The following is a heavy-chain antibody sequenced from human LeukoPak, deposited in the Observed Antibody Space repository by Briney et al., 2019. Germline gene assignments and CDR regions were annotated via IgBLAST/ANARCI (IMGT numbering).Heavy chain of an antibody. CDR2: ISAYNGNT. D-gene: IGHD6-19*01. CDR3: ARGEDRSSGWLNYYYYYGMDV. CDR1: GYTFTSYG. Sequence: ASVKVSCKASGYTFTSYGISWVRQAPGQGLEWMGWISAYNGNTNYAQKLQGRVTMTTDTSTSTAYMELRSLRSDDTAVYYCARGEDRSSGWLNYYYYYGMDVWGQGTTVTVSS. V-gene: IGHV1-18*01. J-gene: IGHJ6*02.